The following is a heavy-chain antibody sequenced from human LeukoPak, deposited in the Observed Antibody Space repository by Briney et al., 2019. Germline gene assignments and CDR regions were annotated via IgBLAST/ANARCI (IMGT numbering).Heavy chain of an antibody. Sequence: SETLSLTCTVSGGSISSYYWSWIRQPPGKGLEWIGYIYYSGSTNYNPSLKSRVTISVDTSKNQFSLKLSSVTAADTAVYYCARGGGSGFWSGLDPEFDYWGQGTLVTVSS. CDR3: ARGGGSGFWSGLDPEFDY. CDR2: IYYSGST. D-gene: IGHD3-3*01. CDR1: GGSISSYY. J-gene: IGHJ4*02. V-gene: IGHV4-59*01.